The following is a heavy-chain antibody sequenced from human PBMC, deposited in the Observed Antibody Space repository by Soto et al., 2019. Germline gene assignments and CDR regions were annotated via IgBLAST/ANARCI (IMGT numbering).Heavy chain of an antibody. CDR1: GYTFTSYG. D-gene: IGHD6-13*01. V-gene: IGHV1-18*01. CDR3: ARVSSSWYVYYYYGMDV. CDR2: ISAYNGNT. J-gene: IGHJ6*02. Sequence: ASVKVSCKASGYTFTSYGISWVRRAPGQGLEWMGWISAYNGNTNYAQKLQGRVTMTTDTSTSTAYMELRSLRSDDTAVYYCARVSSSWYVYYYYGMDVWGQGTTVTSP.